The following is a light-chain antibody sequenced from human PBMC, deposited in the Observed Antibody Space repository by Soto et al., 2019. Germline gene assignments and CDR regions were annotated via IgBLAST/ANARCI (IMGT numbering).Light chain of an antibody. V-gene: IGLV1-47*01. CDR1: SSNIGSNY. CDR3: AAWDDSLSGSYV. J-gene: IGLJ1*01. Sequence: QSVLTQPPSASGTPGQRVTISCSGSSSNIGSNYVYWYQQLPGTAPKVLIYRNNQRPSGVPDRFSGSKSGTSASLAISVLRSEDEADYYCAAWDDSLSGSYVFGKGTKVTVL. CDR2: RNN.